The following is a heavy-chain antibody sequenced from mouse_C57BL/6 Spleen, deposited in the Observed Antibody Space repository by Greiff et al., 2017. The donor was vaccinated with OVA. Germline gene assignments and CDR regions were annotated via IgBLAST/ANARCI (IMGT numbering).Heavy chain of an antibody. Sequence: EVQLQQSGPVLVKPGASVKMSCKASGYTFTDYYMNWVKQSHGKSLEWIGVINPYNGGTSYNQKFKGKATLTVATSSSTAYLDLNSLTSEDTAVYYRAREYKRFDYGGQGTTLTVSS. D-gene: IGHD1-3*01. CDR2: INPYNGGT. CDR3: AREYKRFDY. V-gene: IGHV1-19*01. J-gene: IGHJ2*01. CDR1: GYTFTDYY.